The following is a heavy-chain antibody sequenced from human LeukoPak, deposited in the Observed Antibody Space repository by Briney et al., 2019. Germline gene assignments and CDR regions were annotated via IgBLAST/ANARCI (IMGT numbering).Heavy chain of an antibody. J-gene: IGHJ6*02. D-gene: IGHD3-10*01. V-gene: IGHV4-39*07. CDR3: ARDFGAGSYRYGMDV. Sequence: SETLSLTCTASGDSLSSGTYYWAWIRQPPGKGLEWIGSIYYTGTTYYNPSVKSRVTMSIDMSKNQFSLRLTSVTAADTAVYYCARDFGAGSYRYGMDVWGQGTTVTVSS. CDR1: GDSLSSGTYY. CDR2: IYYTGTT.